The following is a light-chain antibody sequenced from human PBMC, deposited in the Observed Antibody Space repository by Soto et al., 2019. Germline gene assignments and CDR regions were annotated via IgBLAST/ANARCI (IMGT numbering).Light chain of an antibody. CDR1: SSDVGGYDY. V-gene: IGLV2-14*01. CDR2: EVS. J-gene: IGLJ2*01. Sequence: QSVLTQPASVSGSPGQSITISCTGTSSDVGGYDYVSWYHHHPGKVPKLIIYEVSKRPSGVSHRFSGSKSGNTASLTISGLQTEDEADYYCSSYTTTSALVFGGGTKLTVL. CDR3: SSYTTTSALV.